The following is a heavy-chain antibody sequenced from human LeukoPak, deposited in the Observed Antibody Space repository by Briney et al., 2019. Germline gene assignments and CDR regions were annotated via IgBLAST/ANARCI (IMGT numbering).Heavy chain of an antibody. CDR1: GGTFSNYT. V-gene: IGHV1-69*06. Sequence: AASVKVSCKASGGTFSNYTVNWVRQSPGQGLEWMGGIIPIFSKTKYTQTFQDRLTITADTSMRTVYMELKSLRSEDTAIYYCARFDIPPTTWGQGTLVTVSS. J-gene: IGHJ4*02. D-gene: IGHD3-9*01. CDR3: ARFDIPPTT. CDR2: IIPIFSKT.